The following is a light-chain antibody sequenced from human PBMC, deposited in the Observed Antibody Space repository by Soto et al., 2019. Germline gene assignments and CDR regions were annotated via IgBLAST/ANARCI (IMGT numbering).Light chain of an antibody. Sequence: QLVLTQPPSASGTPGQRVTISCSGSSSNIGSNTVNWYQQLPGTAPKLLIYSNNQRPSGVPDRFSGFKSGTSASLAISGLQSEDEADYYCAAWDDSLNGQVFGTGTKLTVL. CDR3: AAWDDSLNGQV. CDR1: SSNIGSNT. CDR2: SNN. J-gene: IGLJ1*01. V-gene: IGLV1-44*01.